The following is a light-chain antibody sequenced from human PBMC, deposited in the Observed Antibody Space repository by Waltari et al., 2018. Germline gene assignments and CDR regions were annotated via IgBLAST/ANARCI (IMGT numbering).Light chain of an antibody. J-gene: IGKJ5*01. CDR1: QSLFSSSNSKTY. Sequence: DIVMTQSPDSLAVSLGERATINCKSSQSLFSSSNSKTYIAWYQYKPGQPPKLLIYWASIPASGAPDRFSGSGSGTDFTLTISSLQAEDVAVYYCHHYYIPPLTFGQGTRLEI. CDR3: HHYYIPPLT. V-gene: IGKV4-1*01. CDR2: WAS.